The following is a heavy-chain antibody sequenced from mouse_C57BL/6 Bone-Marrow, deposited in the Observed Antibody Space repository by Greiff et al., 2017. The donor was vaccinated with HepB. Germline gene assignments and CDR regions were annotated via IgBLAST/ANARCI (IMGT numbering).Heavy chain of an antibody. J-gene: IGHJ2*01. CDR3: AKITNDY. D-gene: IGHD1-1*01. CDR1: GYTFTSYT. CDR2: INPSSGYT. Sequence: VKLMESGAELARPGASVKMSCKASGYTFTSYTMHWVKQRPGQGLEWIGYINPSSGYTKYNQKFKDKATLTADKSSSTAYMQLSSLKSEDSAVYYCAKITNDYWGQGTTLTVSS. V-gene: IGHV1-4*01.